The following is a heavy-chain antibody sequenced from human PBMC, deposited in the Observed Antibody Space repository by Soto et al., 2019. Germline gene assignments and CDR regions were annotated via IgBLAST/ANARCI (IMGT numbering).Heavy chain of an antibody. CDR1: GFTFSTYA. Sequence: EVQLLESGAGLVQPGGSLRLSCTASGFTFSTYAMSCVRQAPGKGLAWVSGISVSGDNSYYADSVKGRFTVSRDNSKSKLDLQMNNLIAEVKAVYYWADGGEWSFNFVYWGQGPLVTVSS. CDR2: ISVSGDNS. CDR3: ADGGEWSFNFVY. D-gene: IGHD3-3*01. V-gene: IGHV3-23*01. J-gene: IGHJ4*02.